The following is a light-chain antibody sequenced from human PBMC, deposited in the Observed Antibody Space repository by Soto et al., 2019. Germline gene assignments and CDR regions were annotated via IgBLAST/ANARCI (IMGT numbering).Light chain of an antibody. Sequence: QSALTQPRSVSGSPGQSVTISCTGTSSDVGGYNYVSWYQQHPGKAPKFMIYDVSKRPSGVPDRFSGSKSGNTASLTISGLQAEYEADYYCCSYAGSYTWVFGPGTKVTVL. CDR3: CSYAGSYTWV. V-gene: IGLV2-11*01. CDR2: DVS. J-gene: IGLJ1*01. CDR1: SSDVGGYNY.